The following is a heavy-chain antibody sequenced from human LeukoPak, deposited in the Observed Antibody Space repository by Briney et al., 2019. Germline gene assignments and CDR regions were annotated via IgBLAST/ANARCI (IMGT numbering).Heavy chain of an antibody. CDR2: INHSGST. Sequence: PSETLSLTCAVYGGSFSGYYWSWIRQPPGKGLEWIGEINHSGSTNYNPSLKSRVTISVDTSKNQFSLKLSSVTAADTAVYYCARGVQSDYWGQGTLVTVSS. V-gene: IGHV4-34*01. D-gene: IGHD6-6*01. J-gene: IGHJ4*02. CDR1: GGSFSGYY. CDR3: ARGVQSDY.